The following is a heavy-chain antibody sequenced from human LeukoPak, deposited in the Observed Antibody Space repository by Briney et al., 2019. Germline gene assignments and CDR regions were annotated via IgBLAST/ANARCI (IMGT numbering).Heavy chain of an antibody. J-gene: IGHJ4*02. CDR1: GFTFSSCA. D-gene: IGHD5-18*01. CDR2: ISGSGSNT. CDR3: AKTPRGYTYVPDY. V-gene: IGHV3-23*01. Sequence: GGSLRPSCAASGFTFSSCAMSWVRQAPGKGLGWVSTISGSGSNTYYADSVKGRFTISRDNSRDALYLQMHGLRADDTAVYFCAKTPRGYTYVPDYWGQGTLVTVSS.